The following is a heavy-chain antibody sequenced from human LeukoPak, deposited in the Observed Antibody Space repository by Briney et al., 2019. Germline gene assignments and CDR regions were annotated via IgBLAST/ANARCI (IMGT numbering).Heavy chain of an antibody. V-gene: IGHV3-7*01. Sequence: GGSLRLSCAASGFTFSSYWMSWVRQAPGKGLEWVANIKQDGSEKYYVDSVKGRFTISRDNAKNSLYLQMNSLRAEDTAVYYCARGVISRDPYFDYWGQGTLVTVPS. CDR1: GFTFSSYW. D-gene: IGHD2-15*01. CDR2: IKQDGSEK. CDR3: ARGVISRDPYFDY. J-gene: IGHJ4*02.